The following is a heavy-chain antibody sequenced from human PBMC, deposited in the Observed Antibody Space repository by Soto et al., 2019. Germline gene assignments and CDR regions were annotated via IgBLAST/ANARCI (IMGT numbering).Heavy chain of an antibody. V-gene: IGHV3-21*01. CDR3: AREGDQFIARRYYYYGMDV. CDR1: GFTFSSYS. Sequence: EVQLVESGGGLVKPGGSLRLSCAASGFTFSSYSMNWVRQAPGKGLEWVSSISSSSSYIYYADSVKGRFTISRDNAKNSLYLQMNSLRAEDTAVYYCAREGDQFIARRYYYYGMDVWGQGTTVTVSS. D-gene: IGHD6-13*01. J-gene: IGHJ6*02. CDR2: ISSSSSYI.